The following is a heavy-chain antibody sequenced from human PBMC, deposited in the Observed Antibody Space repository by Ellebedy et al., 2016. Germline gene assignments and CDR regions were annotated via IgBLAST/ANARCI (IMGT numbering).Heavy chain of an antibody. Sequence: GESLKISXAASGFTFDDFYMSWIRQAPGKGLEWVSYLSTTSNVIYYADSVKGRFTISRDNTRNLLFLQMNSLSAEDSATYYCTRGVIPAAICPPSGYWGQGTLVTVST. CDR3: TRGVIPAAICPPSGY. CDR2: LSTTSNVI. J-gene: IGHJ4*02. D-gene: IGHD2-2*01. CDR1: GFTFDDFY. V-gene: IGHV3-11*01.